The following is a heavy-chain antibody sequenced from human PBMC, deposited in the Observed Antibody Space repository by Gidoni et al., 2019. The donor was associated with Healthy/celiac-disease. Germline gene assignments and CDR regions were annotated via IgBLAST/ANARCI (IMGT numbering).Heavy chain of an antibody. J-gene: IGHJ4*02. Sequence: EVQLLVSGGGLVQPGGSLRLSCAASGFTFSSYTMNWVRQAPGKGLEWVSIISGSGGSTYYADSVKGRFTISRDNSMNTLYLQMNSLRAEDTAVYYCARPPYSSSWYYFEYWGQGTLVTVSS. D-gene: IGHD6-13*01. CDR1: GFTFSSYT. CDR2: ISGSGGST. CDR3: ARPPYSSSWYYFEY. V-gene: IGHV3-23*01.